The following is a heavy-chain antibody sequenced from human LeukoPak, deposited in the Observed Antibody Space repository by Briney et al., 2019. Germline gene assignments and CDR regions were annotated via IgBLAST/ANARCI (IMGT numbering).Heavy chain of an antibody. D-gene: IGHD1-14*01. CDR3: ARLVTGAFDI. Sequence: GASVKVSCKASGYTFTGYHMHWVRQAPGQGLEWMGWINTNTGNPTYAQGFTGRFVFSLDTSVSTAYLQISSLKAEDTAVYYCARLVTGAFDIWGQGTMVTVSS. CDR1: GYTFTGYH. CDR2: INTNTGNP. J-gene: IGHJ3*02. V-gene: IGHV7-4-1*02.